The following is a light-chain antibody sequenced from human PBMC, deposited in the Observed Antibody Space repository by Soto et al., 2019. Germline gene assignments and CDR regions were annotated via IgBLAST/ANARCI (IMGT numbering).Light chain of an antibody. CDR3: SSYTSSSTSVV. Sequence: QSALTQPASVSGSPGQSITISCTGTSSDVGGYNYVSWYQQHPGKAPKLMIYEVSNRPSGVSNRFSGSKSGNTASPTISGLQAEDEADYYCSSYTSSSTSVVFGGGTKVTVL. CDR1: SSDVGGYNY. J-gene: IGLJ2*01. CDR2: EVS. V-gene: IGLV2-14*01.